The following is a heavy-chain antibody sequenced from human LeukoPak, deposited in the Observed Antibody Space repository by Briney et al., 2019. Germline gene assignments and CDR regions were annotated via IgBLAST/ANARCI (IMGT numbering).Heavy chain of an antibody. J-gene: IGHJ4*02. V-gene: IGHV4-39*01. CDR1: GGSISSTNHY. D-gene: IGHD4-11*01. Sequence: SETLSLTCTVSGGSISSTNHYWSWIRQPPGKGLEWIGVIYYSGSTYYNPSLKSRVTLSVDTSKNQFSLKLSSVTAADTAVYYCAGGYDYTSISIDYWGQGTLVTVSS. CDR2: IYYSGST. CDR3: AGGYDYTSISIDY.